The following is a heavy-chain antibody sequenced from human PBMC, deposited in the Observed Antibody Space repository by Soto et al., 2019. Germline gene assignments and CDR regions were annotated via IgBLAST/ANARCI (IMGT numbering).Heavy chain of an antibody. J-gene: IGHJ5*02. V-gene: IGHV3-49*04. Sequence: LRLSCTTSGFSFGDYAMTWVRQAPGKGLEWVGFIRNPGYGGTTEYATSVKGRFIISRDDSMSSAYLQLNSLKVDDSAVYYCVRGSFGYYGPWGQGTLVTVSS. D-gene: IGHD3-3*01. CDR3: VRGSFGYYGP. CDR1: GFSFGDYA. CDR2: IRNPGYGGTT.